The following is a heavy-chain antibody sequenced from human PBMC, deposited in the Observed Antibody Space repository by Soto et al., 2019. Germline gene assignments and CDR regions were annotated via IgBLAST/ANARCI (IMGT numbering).Heavy chain of an antibody. V-gene: IGHV1-2*04. CDR2: INPDSGDT. D-gene: IGHD1-1*01. CDR1: GYTFTGYY. Sequence: GASVKVSCKASGYTFTGYYLHWVRQAPGQGLEWMGWINPDSGDTNYAQKFQGWITMTRDTSISTAYMELSRLRSDDTAMYFCARDWKGAEGFDPWGQGTLVTVSS. J-gene: IGHJ5*02. CDR3: ARDWKGAEGFDP.